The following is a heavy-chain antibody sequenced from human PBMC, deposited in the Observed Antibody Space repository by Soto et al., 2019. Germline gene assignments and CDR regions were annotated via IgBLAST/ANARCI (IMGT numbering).Heavy chain of an antibody. D-gene: IGHD3-16*01. CDR3: ARDSGVMITFGGVYWFDP. Sequence: QVQLVESGGGVVQPGRSLRLSCAASGFTFSSYGMHWVRQAPGKGLEWVAVIWYDGSNKYYADSVKGRFTISRENSKNTLYLQMNSLRAEDTAVYYCARDSGVMITFGGVYWFDPWGQGTLVTVSS. J-gene: IGHJ5*02. CDR2: IWYDGSNK. V-gene: IGHV3-33*01. CDR1: GFTFSSYG.